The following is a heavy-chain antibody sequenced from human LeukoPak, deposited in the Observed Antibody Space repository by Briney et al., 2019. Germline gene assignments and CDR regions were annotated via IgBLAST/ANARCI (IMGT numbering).Heavy chain of an antibody. J-gene: IGHJ4*02. CDR2: ISAYNGNT. CDR3: ARVRGYYDSSGPRDY. V-gene: IGHV1-18*01. D-gene: IGHD3-22*01. Sequence: GASVKVSCKASGYTXTSYGISWGRQSPGQGLEWMGWISAYNGNTNYAQKPQGRVTMTTDTSTSTAYMELRSLRSDDTAVYYCARVRGYYDSSGPRDYWGQGTLVTVSS. CDR1: GYTXTSYG.